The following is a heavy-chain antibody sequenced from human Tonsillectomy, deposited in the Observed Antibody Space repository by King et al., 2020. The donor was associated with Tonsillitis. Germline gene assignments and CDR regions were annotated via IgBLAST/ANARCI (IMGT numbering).Heavy chain of an antibody. CDR2: IYSGGRT. V-gene: IGHV3-53*01. CDR1: GFSFSSNY. D-gene: IGHD4/OR15-4a*01. J-gene: IGHJ5*02. Sequence: QLVQSGGGLIQPGESLRLSCAASGFSFSSNYMTWVRQGPGKGLEWVSIIYSGGRTYYTDSVKGRFTISRDNSKNTLSLQMNSLRAEDTAVYYCARARLWRFDPWGQGTLVTVSS. CDR3: ARARLWRFDP.